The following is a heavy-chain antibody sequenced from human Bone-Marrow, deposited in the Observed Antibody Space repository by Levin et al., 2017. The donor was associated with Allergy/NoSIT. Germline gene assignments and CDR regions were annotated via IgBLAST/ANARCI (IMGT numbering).Heavy chain of an antibody. CDR2: ISGYNGDT. CDR1: GETLNNYG. J-gene: IGHJ4*02. V-gene: IGHV1-18*01. Sequence: GETLNNYGIAWVRQAPGQGLEWMGWISGYNGDTNSAQKVRNRITMTMDTSATTAYMELRSLRSDDTAVYYCARIFGYCHSCIEYWGQGTLVTVSS. CDR3: ARIFGYCHSCIEY. D-gene: IGHD2-21*02.